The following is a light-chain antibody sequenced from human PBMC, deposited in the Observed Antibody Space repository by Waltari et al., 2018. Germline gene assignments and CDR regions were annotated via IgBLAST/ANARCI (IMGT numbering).Light chain of an antibody. J-gene: IGKJ4*01. CDR3: QKDNYF. Sequence: EIVLTQSPATLSFSPGERATLPCRASQSVSSYLAWYQQKPGQAPRLLIYDASNRATGIPARFSGSGSGTDFTLTISSLEPEDFAVYYCQKDNYFFGGGTKVEIK. CDR1: QSVSSY. CDR2: DAS. V-gene: IGKV3-11*01.